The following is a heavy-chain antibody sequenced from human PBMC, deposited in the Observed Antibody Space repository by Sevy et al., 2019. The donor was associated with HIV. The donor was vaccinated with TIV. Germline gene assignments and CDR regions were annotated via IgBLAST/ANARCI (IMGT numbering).Heavy chain of an antibody. CDR1: GDSITSGAFS. J-gene: IGHJ3*02. CDR2: IYHTGNT. Sequence: SETLSLTCSVSGDSITSGAFSWNWIRQPPGKGLEWIGYIYHTGNTYYSPSLKSRLTISVDRSKNQFSLNLTSVTAADTAVYYCARDGGTLTVPGSFDIWAKGQWSPSPQ. V-gene: IGHV4-30-2*01. CDR3: ARDGGTLTVPGSFDI. D-gene: IGHD3-9*01.